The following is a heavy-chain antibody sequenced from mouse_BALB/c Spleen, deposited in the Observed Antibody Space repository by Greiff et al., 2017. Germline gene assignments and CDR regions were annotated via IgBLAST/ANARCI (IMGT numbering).Heavy chain of an antibody. CDR3: ARDEGAWFAY. Sequence: EVMLVESGGGLVQPGGSLKLSCAASGFTFSSYGMSWVRQTPDKRLELVATINSNGGSTYYPDSVKGRFTISRDNAKNTLYLQMSSLKSEDTAMYYCARDEGAWFAYWGQGTLVTVSA. CDR2: INSNGGST. CDR1: GFTFSSYG. J-gene: IGHJ3*01. V-gene: IGHV5-6-3*01.